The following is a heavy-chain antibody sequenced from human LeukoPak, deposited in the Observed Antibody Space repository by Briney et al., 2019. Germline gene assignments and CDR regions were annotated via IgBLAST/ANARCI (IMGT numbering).Heavy chain of an antibody. CDR1: GGSISSGDYF. D-gene: IGHD6-13*01. CDR3: ARDRAAGKKGGAFDI. CDR2: IYYSGST. J-gene: IGHJ3*02. Sequence: PSETLSLTCTVSGGSISSGDYFWSWIRQHPGKGLEWIGYIYYSGSTYYNPSLKSRDTISVDTSKNQFSLKLSSVTAADTAVYYCARDRAAGKKGGAFDIWGQGTQVTVSS. V-gene: IGHV4-30-4*01.